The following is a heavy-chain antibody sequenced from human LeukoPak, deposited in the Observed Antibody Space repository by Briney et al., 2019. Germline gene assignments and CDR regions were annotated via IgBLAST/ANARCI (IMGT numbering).Heavy chain of an antibody. J-gene: IGHJ4*02. D-gene: IGHD2-2*01. CDR1: GLTISDSW. CDR2: LASDESNK. Sequence: PGGSLRLSCAASGLTISDSWMHWVRQAPGKGLMWVSRLASDESNKIYADSVKGRFTISRDNAKNTLYLQMNSLRAEDTAVYYCAKNGGDIVVVPAAMSFDYWGQGTLVTVSS. V-gene: IGHV3-74*01. CDR3: AKNGGDIVVVPAAMSFDY.